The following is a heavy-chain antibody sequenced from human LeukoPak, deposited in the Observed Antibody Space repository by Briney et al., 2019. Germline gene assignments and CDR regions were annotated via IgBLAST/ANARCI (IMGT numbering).Heavy chain of an antibody. CDR1: GLAFSSYS. J-gene: IGHJ4*02. CDR2: ISYDGSDE. CDR3: ARDFTPEWFDVH. D-gene: IGHD3-3*01. V-gene: IGHV3-30*04. Sequence: PGGSLRLSCVASGLAFSSYSMHWVRQAPGKGLEWVGVISYDGSDEYYTDSVKGRFTISRDNSKNTVYLQMNSPRADDTAVYYCARDFTPEWFDVHWGQGTLVTVS.